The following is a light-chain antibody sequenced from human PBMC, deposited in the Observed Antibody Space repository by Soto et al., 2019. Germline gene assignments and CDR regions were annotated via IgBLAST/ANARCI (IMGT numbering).Light chain of an antibody. J-gene: IGLJ2*01. CDR2: EAN. CDR3: SSYAGYSTSVV. Sequence: QSALTQPASVSGSPGQSITISCTGTSSDVGSYNLVSWYQQHPGKAPKLMIYEANKRPSGVSDRFSGSKSGNTASLTISGLQAEDEAECYCSSYAGYSTSVVFGGGTKLTVL. CDR1: SSDVGSYNL. V-gene: IGLV2-23*01.